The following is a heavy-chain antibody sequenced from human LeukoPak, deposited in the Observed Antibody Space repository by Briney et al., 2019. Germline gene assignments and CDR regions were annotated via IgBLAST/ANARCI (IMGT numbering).Heavy chain of an antibody. Sequence: SETLSLTCTVSGGSISSYYWSWIRQPPGKGLEWIGYIYYSGSADYNPSLKSRVTISVDTSKNQFSLKLSSVTAADTAVYYCAREGVTWYYFDYWGQGTLVTVSS. CDR2: IYYSGSA. CDR1: GGSISSYY. V-gene: IGHV4-59*01. J-gene: IGHJ4*02. CDR3: AREGVTWYYFDY. D-gene: IGHD2-21*02.